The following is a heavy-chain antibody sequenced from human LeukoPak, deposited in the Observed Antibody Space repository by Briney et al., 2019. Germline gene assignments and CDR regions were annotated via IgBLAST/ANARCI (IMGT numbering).Heavy chain of an antibody. J-gene: IGHJ4*02. CDR1: GYTFTGYY. D-gene: IGHD3-16*02. Sequence: ASVKVSCKASGYTFTGYYMHWVRQAPGQGLEWMGWINPNSGGTNYARKFQGRVTMTRDTSISTAYMELSRLRSDDTAVYYCARVLYDYVWGSYRYFDYWGQGTLVTVSS. V-gene: IGHV1-2*02. CDR3: ARVLYDYVWGSYRYFDY. CDR2: INPNSGGT.